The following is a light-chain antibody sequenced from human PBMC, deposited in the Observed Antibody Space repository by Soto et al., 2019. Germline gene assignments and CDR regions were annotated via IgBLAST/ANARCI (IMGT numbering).Light chain of an antibody. Sequence: EIVLTQSPATLSLSPGERATLSCRASQSVSSYLAWYQQKPGQAPRLLIYDASNRATGIPARFSGSGSGTDFTLTISSLEPEDFAVYYYQHRSNWPTFGQGTKVDNK. J-gene: IGKJ1*01. V-gene: IGKV3-11*01. CDR2: DAS. CDR1: QSVSSY. CDR3: QHRSNWPT.